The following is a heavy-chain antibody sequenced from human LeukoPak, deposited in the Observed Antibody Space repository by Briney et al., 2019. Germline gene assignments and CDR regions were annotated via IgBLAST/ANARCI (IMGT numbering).Heavy chain of an antibody. CDR1: GYTFTSYG. Sequence: ASVKVSCKASGYTFTSYGISWVRQAPGQGLEWMGWISAYNGNTNYAQKLQGRATMTTDTSTSTAYMELRSLRSDDTAVYYCARDRWSNWYFDLWGRGTLVTVSS. J-gene: IGHJ2*01. V-gene: IGHV1-18*01. CDR2: ISAYNGNT. D-gene: IGHD2-8*02. CDR3: ARDRWSNWYFDL.